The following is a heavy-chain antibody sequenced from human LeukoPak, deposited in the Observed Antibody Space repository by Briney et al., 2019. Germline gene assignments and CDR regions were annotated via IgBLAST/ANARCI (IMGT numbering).Heavy chain of an antibody. D-gene: IGHD6-19*01. CDR3: ARDSSPAAGTTPFSDY. J-gene: IGHJ4*02. CDR1: GYTFTGYY. Sequence: GASVKVSCKASGYTFTGYYLHWVRQAPGQGLEWMGCVNPNSGDTNYAQKFQGSVTMTRDTSISTVYMELSRLRSDDTAVYYCARDSSPAAGTTPFSDYWGQGTLVTVSS. V-gene: IGHV1-2*02. CDR2: VNPNSGDT.